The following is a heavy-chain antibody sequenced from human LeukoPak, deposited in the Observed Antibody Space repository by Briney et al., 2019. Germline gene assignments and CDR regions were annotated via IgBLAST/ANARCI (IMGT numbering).Heavy chain of an antibody. D-gene: IGHD1-1*01. CDR3: ARGTSYYYGMDV. CDR2: IYSGGST. J-gene: IGHJ6*02. CDR1: GFTVSSNY. V-gene: IGHV3-66*01. Sequence: GVSLRLSCAASGFTVSSNYMSWVRQAPGKGLEWVSVIYSGGSTYYADSVKGRFTISRDNSKNTLYLQMNSLRAEDTAVYYCARGTSYYYGMDVWGQGTTVTVSS.